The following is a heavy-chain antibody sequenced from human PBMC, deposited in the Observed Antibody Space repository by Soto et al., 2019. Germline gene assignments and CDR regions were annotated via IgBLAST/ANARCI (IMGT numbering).Heavy chain of an antibody. J-gene: IGHJ4*02. Sequence: PGESLKISCKGSGYSFSSYWIGWVRQMPGKGLEWMGIIYPGESDARNSPSFQGQVTISADKSISTAYLQWSSLKASDTAIYYCARSGHSYGYAFDYWGQGTLVTVSS. CDR3: ARSGHSYGYAFDY. D-gene: IGHD5-18*01. CDR1: GYSFSSYW. CDR2: IYPGESDA. V-gene: IGHV5-51*01.